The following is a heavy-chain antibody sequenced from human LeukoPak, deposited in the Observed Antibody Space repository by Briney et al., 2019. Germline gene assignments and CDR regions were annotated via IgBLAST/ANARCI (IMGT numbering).Heavy chain of an antibody. CDR3: ARERREQLLPPYTRSVTYFDY. CDR2: ITYSGST. J-gene: IGHJ4*02. Sequence: SETLSLTCTVSGGSITSNSYYWGWIRQPPGKGLEWIGSITYSGSTYYNPSLKRRVTISIDTSKNQFSLKLSSVTSADTAVYYCARERREQLLPPYTRSVTYFDYWGQGTLVTVSS. D-gene: IGHD2-2*01. CDR1: GGSITSNSYY. V-gene: IGHV4-39*07.